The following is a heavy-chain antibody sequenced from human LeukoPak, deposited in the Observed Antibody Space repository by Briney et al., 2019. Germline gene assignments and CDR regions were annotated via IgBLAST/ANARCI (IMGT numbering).Heavy chain of an antibody. CDR1: GGTFSSYA. Sequence: ASVKVSCKASGGTFSSYAISWVRQAPGQGLEWMGWINPNSGATNSAQKFQGRATMNRDTSISTAYMELSRLRSDDTAVYYCARGSDSSSWYSPSDYWGQGTLVTVSS. J-gene: IGHJ4*02. V-gene: IGHV1-2*02. CDR2: INPNSGAT. CDR3: ARGSDSSSWYSPSDY. D-gene: IGHD6-13*01.